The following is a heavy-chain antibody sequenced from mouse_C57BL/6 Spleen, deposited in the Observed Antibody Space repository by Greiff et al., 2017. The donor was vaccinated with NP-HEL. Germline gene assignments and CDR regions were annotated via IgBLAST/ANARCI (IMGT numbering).Heavy chain of an antibody. Sequence: QVQLKQSGAELMKPGASVKLSCKATGYTFTGYWIEWVKQRPGHGLEWIGEILPGSGSTNYTEKFKGKATFTADTSSNTAYMQLSSLTTEDSAIYYCARSLYGNFIFFDYWGQGTTLTVSS. V-gene: IGHV1-9*01. J-gene: IGHJ2*01. CDR2: ILPGSGST. CDR1: GYTFTGYW. D-gene: IGHD2-1*01. CDR3: ARSLYGNFIFFDY.